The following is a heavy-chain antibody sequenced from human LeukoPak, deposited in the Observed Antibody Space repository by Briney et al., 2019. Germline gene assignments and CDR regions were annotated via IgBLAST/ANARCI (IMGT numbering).Heavy chain of an antibody. D-gene: IGHD1-26*01. CDR1: GFTFNSYW. CDR3: ARFAREWELPL. Sequence: PGGSLRLSCAASGFTFNSYWMSWVRQAPGKGLEWVANIKQAGSEKYYVDSVMGRFTVSRDNAKNSLYLQMNSLRAEDTAVYYCARFAREWELPLWGQGTLVTVSS. J-gene: IGHJ4*02. V-gene: IGHV3-7*01. CDR2: IKQAGSEK.